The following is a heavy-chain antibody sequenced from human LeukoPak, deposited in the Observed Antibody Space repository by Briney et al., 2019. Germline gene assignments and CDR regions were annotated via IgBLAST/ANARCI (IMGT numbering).Heavy chain of an antibody. Sequence: PGGSLRLSCAASGFSISNYSMNWVRQAPGKGLEWLSYISSTTGSAIYYADSVKGRFTISRDNAKNSLYLQMNSLRAEDTAVYYCARDQHYDILIRPGDAFDIWGQGTMVTVSS. V-gene: IGHV3-48*01. CDR3: ARDQHYDILIRPGDAFDI. CDR1: GFSISNYS. CDR2: ISSTTGSAI. J-gene: IGHJ3*02. D-gene: IGHD3-9*01.